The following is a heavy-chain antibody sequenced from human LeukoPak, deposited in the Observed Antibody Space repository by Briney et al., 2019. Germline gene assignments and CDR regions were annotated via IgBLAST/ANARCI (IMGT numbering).Heavy chain of an antibody. Sequence: PSETLSLTCTVSGGSISSYYWSWIRQPPGNGLDWIAYVHNNGETKHNPSLKSRDTISVATPNNQIPLRLSSVTAADTAMYYCARQPAATAAFDIWGLGTMVTVSS. CDR3: ARQPAATAAFDI. D-gene: IGHD5-18*01. CDR2: VHNNGET. J-gene: IGHJ3*02. CDR1: GGSISSYY. V-gene: IGHV4-59*08.